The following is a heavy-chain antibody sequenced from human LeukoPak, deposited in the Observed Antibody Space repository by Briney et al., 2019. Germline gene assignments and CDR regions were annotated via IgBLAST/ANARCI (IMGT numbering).Heavy chain of an antibody. J-gene: IGHJ6*02. CDR2: INSDGSST. Sequence: GGSLRLSCAASGFTFSSYWMHWVRQAPGKGLVWVSRINSDGSSTSYADSVKGRFTISRDNAKNTLYLQMNSLRAEDAAVYYCASSIPYYYGMDVWGQGTTVTVSS. CDR1: GFTFSSYW. CDR3: ASSIPYYYGMDV. V-gene: IGHV3-74*01.